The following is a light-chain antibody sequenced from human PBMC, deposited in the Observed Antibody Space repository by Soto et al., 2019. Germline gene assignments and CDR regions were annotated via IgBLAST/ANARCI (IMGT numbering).Light chain of an antibody. J-gene: IGLJ1*01. Sequence: SYELTQPPSVSVSPGQTASITCSGDKLGDKYACWYQQKPGQSPVLVIYQDSKRPSGIPERFSGSNSGNTATLTISGTQAMDEADYYCQAWDSSTACGVFGTGTKLTV. CDR1: KLGDKY. V-gene: IGLV3-1*01. CDR2: QDS. CDR3: QAWDSSTACGV.